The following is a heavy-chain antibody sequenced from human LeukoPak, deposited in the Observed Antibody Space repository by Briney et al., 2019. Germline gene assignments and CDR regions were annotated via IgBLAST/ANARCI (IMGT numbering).Heavy chain of an antibody. V-gene: IGHV3-30*04. D-gene: IGHD6-6*01. Sequence: GGSLRLSCAASGFTFSSYAMSWVRQAPGKGLEWVAVISYDGSNKYYADSVKGRFTISRDNSKNTLYLQMNSLRAEDTAVYYCARAVGLYSSSSFDYWGQGTLVTVSS. CDR3: ARAVGLYSSSSFDY. CDR1: GFTFSSYA. J-gene: IGHJ4*02. CDR2: ISYDGSNK.